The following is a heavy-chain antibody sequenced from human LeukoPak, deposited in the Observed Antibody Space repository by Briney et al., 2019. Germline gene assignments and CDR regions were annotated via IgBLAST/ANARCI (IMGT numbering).Heavy chain of an antibody. CDR1: GGSISSYY. CDR2: IYTSGST. D-gene: IGHD5-12*01. J-gene: IGHJ4*02. Sequence: SETLSLTCIVSGGSISSYYWSWIRQPAGKGLEWIGRIYTSGSTNYNPSLKSRVTMSVDTSKNQFSLKLSSVTAADTAMYYCAKSNGYGLIDYWGQGTLVTVSS. V-gene: IGHV4-4*07. CDR3: AKSNGYGLIDY.